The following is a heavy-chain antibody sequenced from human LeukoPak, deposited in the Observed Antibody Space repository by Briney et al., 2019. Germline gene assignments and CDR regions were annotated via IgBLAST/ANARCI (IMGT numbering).Heavy chain of an antibody. D-gene: IGHD6-19*01. Sequence: ASVKVSCKASGYTFTGYYMHWVRQAPAQGLEWMGWINPNSGGTNYAQKFQGRVTINRDTSISTAYMELSRLRSDDTAVYYCARVEPRGIAVAGPVFDYWGQGTLVTVSS. V-gene: IGHV1-2*02. CDR3: ARVEPRGIAVAGPVFDY. CDR2: INPNSGGT. CDR1: GYTFTGYY. J-gene: IGHJ4*02.